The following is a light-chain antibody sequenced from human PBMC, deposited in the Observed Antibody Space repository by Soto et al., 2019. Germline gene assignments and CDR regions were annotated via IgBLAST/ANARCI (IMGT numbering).Light chain of an antibody. CDR3: SLFTTNSTFV. CDR1: SSDVGRYNR. J-gene: IGLJ1*01. V-gene: IGLV2-18*01. Sequence: QSVLTQPPSVSGSPGQSVTISCTGTSSDVGRYNRVSWYQQPPGTAPKLLIYEVRKRPSGVPHRFSGSRSANTASLTISGLQAEDEADYYCSLFTTNSTFVFGAGTKVTVL. CDR2: EVR.